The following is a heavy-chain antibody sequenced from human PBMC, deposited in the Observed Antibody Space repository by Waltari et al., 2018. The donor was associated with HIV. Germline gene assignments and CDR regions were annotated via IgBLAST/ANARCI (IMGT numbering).Heavy chain of an antibody. Sequence: EVQLVESGGGLVQPGGSLRISCVASGFTFSNYWMHWVRQGPGKGLVWVSRINGDESRILYADSVKGRFTISRDNARNTLYLQMNSLRAEDTAVYYCARRHSSEGILDYWGQGTLVTVSS. V-gene: IGHV3-74*01. D-gene: IGHD6-19*01. J-gene: IGHJ4*02. CDR2: INGDESRI. CDR1: GFTFSNYW. CDR3: ARRHSSEGILDY.